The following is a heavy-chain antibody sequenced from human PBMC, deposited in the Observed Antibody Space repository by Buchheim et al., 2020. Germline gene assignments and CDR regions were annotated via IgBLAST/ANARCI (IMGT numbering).Heavy chain of an antibody. CDR3: AKEIAVASWRRSEYFQH. V-gene: IGHV3-23*01. CDR1: GFTLRTSI. J-gene: IGHJ1*01. CDR2: FSGISGST. D-gene: IGHD6-19*01. Sequence: EVQILDSGGDLVQPGGSLRLSCAASGFTLRTSILTWVRQAPGKGLEWVSTFSGISGSTYYADAVRGRFTISRDNSKNTLYLQMNSLRAEDTAVYYCAKEIAVASWRRSEYFQHWGQGTL.